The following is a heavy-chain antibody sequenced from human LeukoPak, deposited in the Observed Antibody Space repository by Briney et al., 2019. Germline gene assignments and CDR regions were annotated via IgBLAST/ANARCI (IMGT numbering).Heavy chain of an antibody. V-gene: IGHV1-2*02. CDR1: GYTFTGYY. Sequence: ASVKVSCKASGYTFTGYYMHWVRQAPGQGLEWMGWINPNSGGTNYAQKFQGRVTMTRDTSISTAYMELSRLRSDDTAVYYCARGDDYDFWSGYLNWFDPWGQGTLVTVSS. CDR2: INPNSGGT. J-gene: IGHJ5*02. D-gene: IGHD3-3*01. CDR3: ARGDDYDFWSGYLNWFDP.